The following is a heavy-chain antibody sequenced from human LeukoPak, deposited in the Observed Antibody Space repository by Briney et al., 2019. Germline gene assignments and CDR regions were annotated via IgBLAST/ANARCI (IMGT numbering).Heavy chain of an antibody. V-gene: IGHV3-20*02. J-gene: IGHJ4*02. D-gene: IGHD3-22*01. CDR3: AGISYYYDSNGYSPPPYYLDY. Sequence: GGSLRLSFAASGFTFDDYGMSWVRQAPGKGLEWVSGINWNGGSTGYADSGKGRFSISRDNAKNSLYLQMNSLRSEDTALYHFAGISYYYDSNGYSPPPYYLDYWGQGTLVTVSS. CDR1: GFTFDDYG. CDR2: INWNGGST.